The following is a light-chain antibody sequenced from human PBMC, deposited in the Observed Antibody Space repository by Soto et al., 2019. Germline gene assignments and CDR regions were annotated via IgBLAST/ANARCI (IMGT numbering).Light chain of an antibody. V-gene: IGLV4-69*01. J-gene: IGLJ2*01. CDR1: SGHNTYS. CDR2: LKSDGSH. CDR3: QTWATGIQV. Sequence: QPVLTQSPSASASLGASVKLTCTLSSGHNTYSIAWHQQQPEKGPRFLMKLKSDGSHSRGDGIPDRFSGSSSGAERYLTISSLQSEDEADYSCQTWATGIQVFGGGTKLTVL.